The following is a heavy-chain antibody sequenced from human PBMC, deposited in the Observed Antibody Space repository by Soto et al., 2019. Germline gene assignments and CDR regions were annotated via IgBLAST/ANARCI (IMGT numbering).Heavy chain of an antibody. V-gene: IGHV3-23*01. CDR3: AKTRLTMFRGVIFPPWSDY. D-gene: IGHD3-10*01. J-gene: IGHJ4*02. Sequence: EVQLLESGGGLVQPGGSLRLSCAASGFTFSSYAMSWVRQAPGKGLEWVSAISGSGGSTYYADSVKGRFTISRDNSKNTLYLQMNSLRAEDTAVYYCAKTRLTMFRGVIFPPWSDYRGQGTLVTVSS. CDR1: GFTFSSYA. CDR2: ISGSGGST.